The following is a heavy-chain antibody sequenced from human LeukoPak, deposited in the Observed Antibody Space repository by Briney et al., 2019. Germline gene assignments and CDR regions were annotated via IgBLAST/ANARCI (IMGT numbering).Heavy chain of an antibody. Sequence: GGSLRLSCAASGFTVSSNYMSWVRQAPGKGLEWVSVIYSGGSTYYADSVKGRFTISRDNSKNTLYLQMNSLRAEDTAVYYCARTVLLWFGETYYFDYWGQGTLVTVSS. J-gene: IGHJ4*02. CDR3: ARTVLLWFGETYYFDY. CDR1: GFTVSSNY. CDR2: IYSGGST. D-gene: IGHD3-10*01. V-gene: IGHV3-66*01.